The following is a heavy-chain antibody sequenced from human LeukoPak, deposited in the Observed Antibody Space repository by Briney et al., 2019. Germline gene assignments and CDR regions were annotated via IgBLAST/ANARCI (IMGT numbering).Heavy chain of an antibody. J-gene: IGHJ6*03. CDR3: ARALYSSGWYDYYYYYYYMDV. V-gene: IGHV1-18*01. CDR1: GYTFTSYG. Sequence: ASVKVSCKASGYTFTSYGISWVRQAPGQGLEWMGWISAYNGNTNYAQKLQGRVTMTTDTSTSTAYMELRSLRSDDTAVYHCARALYSSGWYDYYYYYYYMDVWGKGTTVTVSS. CDR2: ISAYNGNT. D-gene: IGHD6-19*01.